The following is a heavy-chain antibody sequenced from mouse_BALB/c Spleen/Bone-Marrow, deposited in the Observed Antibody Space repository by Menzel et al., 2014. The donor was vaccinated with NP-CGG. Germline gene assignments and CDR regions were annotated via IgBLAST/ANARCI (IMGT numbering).Heavy chain of an antibody. D-gene: IGHD1-1*01. CDR1: GFDFXRYW. CDR2: INPDSRTI. J-gene: IGHJ2*01. CDR3: ARPDYYGYLNY. Sequence: EVHLVESGGGLVQPGGSLKLSCAASGFDFXRYWMSWVRQAPGKGLEWIGEINPDSRTINYSLSLKDKFIISRDNAKNTLYLRLNKVRSEDTALYYCARPDYYGYLNYWGQGTTLTVSS. V-gene: IGHV4-1*02.